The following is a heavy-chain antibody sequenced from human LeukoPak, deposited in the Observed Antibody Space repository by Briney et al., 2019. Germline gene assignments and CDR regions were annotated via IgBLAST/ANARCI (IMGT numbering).Heavy chain of an antibody. Sequence: GASVKVSCKASGGTFISYAISWVRQAPGQGLEWMGWISAYTGNTNYAQNLQGRVTMTTDTSTSTAYMELRSLRSDDTAVYYCARSTAGELPHYWGQGTLVTVSS. V-gene: IGHV1-18*01. CDR2: ISAYTGNT. CDR3: ARSTAGELPHY. J-gene: IGHJ4*02. CDR1: GGTFISYA. D-gene: IGHD1-26*01.